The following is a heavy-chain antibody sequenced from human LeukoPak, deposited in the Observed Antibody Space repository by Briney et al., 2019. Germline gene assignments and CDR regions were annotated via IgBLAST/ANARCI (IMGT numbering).Heavy chain of an antibody. CDR3: AREGSHPIVGATISYYYYMDV. V-gene: IGHV1-46*01. Sequence: ASVKVSCKASGYTFTSYYMHWVRQAPGQGLEWMGIINPSGGSTSYAQKFQGRVTMSVDTSKNQFSLKLSSVTAADTAVYYCAREGSHPIVGATISYYYYMDVWGKGTTVTVSS. J-gene: IGHJ6*03. D-gene: IGHD1-26*01. CDR1: GYTFTSYY. CDR2: INPSGGST.